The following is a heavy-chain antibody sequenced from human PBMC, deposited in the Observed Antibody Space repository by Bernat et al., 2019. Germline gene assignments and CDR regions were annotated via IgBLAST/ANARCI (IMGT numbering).Heavy chain of an antibody. CDR1: GGSFSGYY. J-gene: IGHJ4*02. V-gene: IGHV4-34*01. CDR3: ARMTRRRAPYGSSYD. D-gene: IGHD6-6*01. Sequence: QVQLQQWGAGLLKPSETLSLTCAVYGGSFSGYYWSWIRQPPGKGLEWIGEINHSGSTNYNPSLKSRVTISVDTSKNQFSLELSSVTAADTAVYYCARMTRRRAPYGSSYDWGQGTLVTVSS. CDR2: INHSGST.